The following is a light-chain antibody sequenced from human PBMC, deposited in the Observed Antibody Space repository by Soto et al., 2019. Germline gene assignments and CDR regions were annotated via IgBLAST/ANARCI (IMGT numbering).Light chain of an antibody. CDR1: QSISSW. CDR2: KAS. Sequence: DIQMTQSPSTLSASVGDRVTITCRASQSISSWLAWYQQKPGKAPKLLIYKASSLETGVPSRFSGSGSGTEFTLIISSLQPDDFASDYCQQYGSSSQWTFGQGTKVEIK. V-gene: IGKV1-5*03. J-gene: IGKJ1*01. CDR3: QQYGSSSQWT.